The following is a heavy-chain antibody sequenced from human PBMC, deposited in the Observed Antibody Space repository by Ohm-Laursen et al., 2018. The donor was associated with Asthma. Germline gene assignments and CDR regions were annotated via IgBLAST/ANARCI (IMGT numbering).Heavy chain of an antibody. Sequence: GASVKVSCKASGGTFSSYAISWVRQAPGQGLEWMGGIIPIFGTANYAQKFQGRVTIPADESTSTAYMELSSLRSEDTAVYYCARATTVTTSILYYYYGMDVWGQGTTVTVSS. CDR2: IIPIFGTA. CDR3: ARATTVTTSILYYYYGMDV. D-gene: IGHD4-17*01. CDR1: GGTFSSYA. V-gene: IGHV1-69*13. J-gene: IGHJ6*02.